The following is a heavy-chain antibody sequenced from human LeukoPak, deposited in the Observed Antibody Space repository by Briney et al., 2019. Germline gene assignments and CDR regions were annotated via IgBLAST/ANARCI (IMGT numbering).Heavy chain of an antibody. CDR2: INPNSGGT. V-gene: IGHV1-2*02. CDR3: ARDWGGGYNWIDY. J-gene: IGHJ4*02. D-gene: IGHD5-24*01. Sequence: ASVKVSCKASGYTFTGYYMHWVRQAPGQGLEWMGWINPNSGGTNYAQKFQGRVTMTRDTSISTAYMELGRLRSDDTAVYYCARDWGGGYNWIDYWGQGTLVTVSS. CDR1: GYTFTGYY.